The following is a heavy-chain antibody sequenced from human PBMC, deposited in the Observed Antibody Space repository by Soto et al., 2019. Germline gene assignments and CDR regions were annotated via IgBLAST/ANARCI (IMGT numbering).Heavy chain of an antibody. D-gene: IGHD6-13*01. CDR1: GGTFTSTA. CDR2: IIPVLGTP. CDR3: ASSAGLDHFLNYDGLNV. J-gene: IGHJ6*02. Sequence: QVLLVQSSAEVNKPGSSVKFSCKASGGTFTSTAFSWVRQAPGQGLEWMGGIIPVLGTPNYAQKFQARLTVTAAAYTTTVHTELSSLRSYYTAVYYWASSAGLDHFLNYDGLNVWGQVTTVTVSS. V-gene: IGHV1-69*01.